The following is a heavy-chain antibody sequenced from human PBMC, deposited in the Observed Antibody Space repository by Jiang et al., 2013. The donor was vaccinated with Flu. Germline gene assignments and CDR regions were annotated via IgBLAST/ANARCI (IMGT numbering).Heavy chain of an antibody. Sequence: VQLLESGGGVVQPGGSLRLSCAASGFIFSSYSMNWVRQTPGKGLEWLSYISSSSSTIYYADSVKGRFTISRDNAKNSLYLQMKSLRVEDTAVYYCARDGSEGIVGSTRFNKWGQGTLVTVSS. CDR2: ISSSSSTI. J-gene: IGHJ4*02. CDR1: GFIFSSYS. CDR3: ARDGSEGIVGSTRFNK. V-gene: IGHV3-48*01. D-gene: IGHD1-26*01.